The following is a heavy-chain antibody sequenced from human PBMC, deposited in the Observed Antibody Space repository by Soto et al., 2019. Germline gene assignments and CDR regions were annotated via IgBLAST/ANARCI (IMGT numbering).Heavy chain of an antibody. J-gene: IGHJ6*02. D-gene: IGHD5-18*01. Sequence: QVQLVQSGTEVKKPGASVKVSCKTSGYTFINYGISWVRQAPGQGPEWMGWISPYNADTKYAQKFQGRVTMTTDTSTRTAYMEMRSLRSDDTAIYYCARDGFYAGSGRYSYGYSPPRDYAMDVWGQGTTVTVSS. CDR2: ISPYNADT. CDR3: ARDGFYAGSGRYSYGYSPPRDYAMDV. V-gene: IGHV1-18*01. CDR1: GYTFINYG.